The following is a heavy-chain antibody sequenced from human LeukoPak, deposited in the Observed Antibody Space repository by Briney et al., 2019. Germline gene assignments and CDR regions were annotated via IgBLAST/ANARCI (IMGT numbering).Heavy chain of an antibody. CDR3: ARAPPLAVAGQWYFDY. CDR2: IYHSGST. D-gene: IGHD6-19*01. CDR1: GGSISSSNW. V-gene: IGHV4-4*02. Sequence: PSGTLSLTCAVSGGSISSSNWWSWVRQPPGKGLEWIGEIYHSGSTNYNPSLKSRVTISVDKSKNQFSLKLSSVTAADTAVYYCARAPPLAVAGQWYFDYWGQGTLVTVSS. J-gene: IGHJ4*02.